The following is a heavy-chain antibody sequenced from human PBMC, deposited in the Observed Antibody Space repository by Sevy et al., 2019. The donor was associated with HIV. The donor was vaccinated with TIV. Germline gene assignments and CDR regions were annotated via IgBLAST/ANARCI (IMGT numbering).Heavy chain of an antibody. J-gene: IGHJ4*02. D-gene: IGHD3-22*01. Sequence: ASVKVSCKVSGYTLSQISMHWVRQAPGKGLEWMGSFDPEDGETIYAQKFQARVTMTEDTSTDTAYMELSSLSSDDTAVYYCSTTKDYYDSSGSPFDSWGQGTLVTVSS. CDR3: STTKDYYDSSGSPFDS. CDR1: GYTLSQIS. V-gene: IGHV1-24*01. CDR2: FDPEDGET.